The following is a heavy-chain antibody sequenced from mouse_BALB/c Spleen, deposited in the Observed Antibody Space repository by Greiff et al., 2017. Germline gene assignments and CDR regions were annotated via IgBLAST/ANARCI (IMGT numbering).Heavy chain of an antibody. CDR3: ARQKSRGYAMDY. V-gene: IGHV5-12-1*01. CDR1: GFAFSSYD. Sequence: EVQRVESGGGLVKPGGSLKLSCAASGFAFSSYDMSWVRQTPEKRLEWVAYISSGGGSTYYPDTVKGRFTISRDNAKNTLYLQMSSLKSEDTAMYYCARQKSRGYAMDYWGQGTSVTVSS. CDR2: ISSGGGST. J-gene: IGHJ4*01.